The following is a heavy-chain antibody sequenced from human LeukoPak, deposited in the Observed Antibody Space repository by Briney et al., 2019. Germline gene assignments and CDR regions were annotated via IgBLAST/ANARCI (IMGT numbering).Heavy chain of an antibody. D-gene: IGHD3-3*01. CDR3: ARARPGDYDFWSGYYTVYGMDV. CDR2: IYYSGST. Sequence: SETLSLTCTVSGGSISSYYWSWIRQPPGKGLEWIGYIYYSGSTNYNPSLKSRVTISVDTSKNQFSLKLSSVTAGDTAVYYCARARPGDYDFWSGYYTVYGMDVWGQGTTVTVSS. V-gene: IGHV4-59*01. J-gene: IGHJ6*02. CDR1: GGSISSYY.